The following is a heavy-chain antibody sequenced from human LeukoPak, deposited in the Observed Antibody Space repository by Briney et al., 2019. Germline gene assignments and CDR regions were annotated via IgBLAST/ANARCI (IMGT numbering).Heavy chain of an antibody. CDR1: GFTVSSNY. D-gene: IGHD5-12*01. V-gene: IGHV3-66*01. J-gene: IGHJ4*02. Sequence: AGSLRLSCAASGFTVSSNYMSWVRQAPGKGLEWVSVIYSGGSIYYADSVKGRFTISRDNSKNTLYLQMNSLRAEDTAVYYCARWQVDIVATTLYYFDYWGQGTLVTVAS. CDR2: IYSGGSI. CDR3: ARWQVDIVATTLYYFDY.